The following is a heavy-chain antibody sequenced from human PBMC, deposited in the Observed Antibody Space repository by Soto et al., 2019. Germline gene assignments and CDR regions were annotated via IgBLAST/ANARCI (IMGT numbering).Heavy chain of an antibody. Sequence: ASVKLSCKASGYTFTRYAIHWVRQAPGQRLEWMGWINAANGKTKFSQKFQGRVTFTRDTSATTAYMELSSLRFEDTAVYYCARNLDGSGSYFDYWGQGTPVTVSS. D-gene: IGHD1-26*01. J-gene: IGHJ4*02. CDR3: ARNLDGSGSYFDY. CDR2: INAANGKT. V-gene: IGHV1-3*01. CDR1: GYTFTRYA.